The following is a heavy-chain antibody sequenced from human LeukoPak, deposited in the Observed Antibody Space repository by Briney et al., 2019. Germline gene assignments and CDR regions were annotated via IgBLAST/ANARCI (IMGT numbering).Heavy chain of an antibody. CDR1: GFTFSNAW. J-gene: IGHJ5*02. CDR2: IKSKTDGGTT. D-gene: IGHD4-17*01. Sequence: KPGGSLRLSCAASGFTFSNAWMSWVRQAPGKGLEWVGRIKSKTDGGTTDYAAPVKGRFTISRDDSKNTLYLQMNSLKTEDTAVYYCTTDWVDGAYNWFDPWGQGTLVTVSS. V-gene: IGHV3-15*01. CDR3: TTDWVDGAYNWFDP.